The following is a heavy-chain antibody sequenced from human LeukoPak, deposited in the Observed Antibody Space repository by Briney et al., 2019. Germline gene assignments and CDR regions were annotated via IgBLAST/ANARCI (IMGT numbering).Heavy chain of an antibody. J-gene: IGHJ3*02. V-gene: IGHV1-2*02. D-gene: IGHD3-3*01. CDR2: INPNSGGT. CDR3: ARVDYDFWSGYRNHAFDI. CDR1: GYTFTGYY. Sequence: ASVKVSCKASGYTFTGYYMHWVRQAPGQGLEWMGWINPNSGGTNYAQKFQGRVTMTRDTSISTAYMELSRPRSDDTAVYYCARVDYDFWSGYRNHAFDIWGQGTMVTVSS.